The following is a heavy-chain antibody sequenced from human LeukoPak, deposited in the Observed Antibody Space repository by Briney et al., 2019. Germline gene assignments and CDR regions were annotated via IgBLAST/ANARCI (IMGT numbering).Heavy chain of an antibody. Sequence: GGSLRLSCAGSGFTFSSYWMSWVRQAPGKGLEWVANIRQDGSAKYYVDSVKGRFTISRDNAKNSLYLEMNSLRAEDTAVYYCGKNMDVWGQGTTVIVSS. V-gene: IGHV3-7*01. CDR3: GKNMDV. CDR1: GFTFSSYW. J-gene: IGHJ6*02. CDR2: IRQDGSAK.